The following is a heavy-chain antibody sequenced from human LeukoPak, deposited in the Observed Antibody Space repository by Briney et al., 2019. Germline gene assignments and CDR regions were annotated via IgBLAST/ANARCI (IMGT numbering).Heavy chain of an antibody. CDR3: ARADYDDSSDVYSFDP. V-gene: IGHV1-69*01. D-gene: IGHD3-22*01. CDR1: GGTFSSYA. Sequence: ASVKVSCKASGGTFSSYAISWVRQSPGQGLEWVGGIIPIFGTANYAQKFQGRVTITADESTSTAYMELSSLRSEDTAVYYCARADYDDSSDVYSFDPWGQGTLVTVSS. J-gene: IGHJ5*02. CDR2: IIPIFGTA.